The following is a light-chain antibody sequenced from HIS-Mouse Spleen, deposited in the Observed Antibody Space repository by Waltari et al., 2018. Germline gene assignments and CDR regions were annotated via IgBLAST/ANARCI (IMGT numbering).Light chain of an antibody. J-gene: IGLJ3*02. CDR2: ESS. Sequence: QSALTQPASVSGSPGQSITISCTGTSSDVGRYNLVSWYQQHPDKAPKLMIYESSKRPSGVSNRCSGSKSGNTASLTISGLQAEDEADYYCCSYAGSSTYWVFGGGTKLTVL. CDR3: CSYAGSSTYWV. V-gene: IGLV2-23*01. CDR1: SSDVGRYNL.